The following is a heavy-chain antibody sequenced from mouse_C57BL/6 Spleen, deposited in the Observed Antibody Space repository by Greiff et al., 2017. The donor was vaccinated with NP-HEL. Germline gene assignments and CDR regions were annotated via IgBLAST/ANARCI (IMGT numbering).Heavy chain of an antibody. Sequence: EVKLQESGPELVKPGASVKISCKASGYSFTDYNMNWVKQSNGKSLEWIGVINPNYGTTSYNQKFKGKATLTVDQSSSTAYMQLNSLTSEDSAVYYCAREYYGSSYDAMDYWGQGTSVTVSS. CDR3: AREYYGSSYDAMDY. D-gene: IGHD1-1*01. J-gene: IGHJ4*01. V-gene: IGHV1-39*01. CDR2: INPNYGTT. CDR1: GYSFTDYN.